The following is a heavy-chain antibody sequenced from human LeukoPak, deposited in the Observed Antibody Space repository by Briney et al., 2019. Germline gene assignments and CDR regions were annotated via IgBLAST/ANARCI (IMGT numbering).Heavy chain of an antibody. CDR1: GFTFSSYA. Sequence: GRSLRLSCAASGFTFSSYAMHWVRQAPGKGLEWVAVISYDGSNKYYADSVKGRFTISRDNSKNTLYLQMNSLRAEDTAVYYCARAALGPRRWLHLYGMDVWGQGTTVTVSS. CDR2: ISYDGSNK. J-gene: IGHJ6*02. D-gene: IGHD5-24*01. V-gene: IGHV3-30*04. CDR3: ARAALGPRRWLHLYGMDV.